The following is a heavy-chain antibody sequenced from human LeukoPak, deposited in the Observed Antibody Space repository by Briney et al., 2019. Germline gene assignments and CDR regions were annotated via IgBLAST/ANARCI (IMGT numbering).Heavy chain of an antibody. D-gene: IGHD3-10*01. J-gene: IGHJ4*02. Sequence: PSETLSLTCTVSGGSINDYYWNWLRQPPGKRLEWIGFIYYRGTTNNNPSLKSRVTTSIDTSKKQFSLNLSSVTAADTAIYYCAGVFSGRRPFELWGQGILVTVSS. CDR1: GGSINDYY. V-gene: IGHV4-59*03. CDR2: IYYRGTT. CDR3: AGVFSGRRPFEL.